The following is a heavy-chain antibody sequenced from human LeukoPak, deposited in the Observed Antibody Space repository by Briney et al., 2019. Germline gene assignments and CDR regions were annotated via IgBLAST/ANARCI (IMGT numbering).Heavy chain of an antibody. CDR1: GGSFSGYY. Sequence: EPSETLSLTCAVYGGSFSGYYWSWIRQPPGKGLERIGEINHSGSTNYNPSLKSRVTISVDTSKNQFSLKLSSVTAADTAVYYCARDIVVVPAAPGSPYYYYGMDVWGQGTTVTVSS. CDR2: INHSGST. D-gene: IGHD2-2*01. CDR3: ARDIVVVPAAPGSPYYYYGMDV. V-gene: IGHV4-34*01. J-gene: IGHJ6*02.